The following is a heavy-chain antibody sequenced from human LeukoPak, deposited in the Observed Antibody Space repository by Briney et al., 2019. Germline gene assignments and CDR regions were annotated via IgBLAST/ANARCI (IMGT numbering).Heavy chain of an antibody. Sequence: GASVKVSCKASGYTFTSYGISWVRQAPGQGLEWVGWISAYNGNTNYAQKLQGRVTMTTDTSTSTAYMELRSLRSDDTAVYYCARDSAGLYYDFWSGYQPFDYWGQGTLVTVSS. CDR3: ARDSAGLYYDFWSGYQPFDY. D-gene: IGHD3-3*01. CDR2: ISAYNGNT. J-gene: IGHJ4*02. CDR1: GYTFTSYG. V-gene: IGHV1-18*01.